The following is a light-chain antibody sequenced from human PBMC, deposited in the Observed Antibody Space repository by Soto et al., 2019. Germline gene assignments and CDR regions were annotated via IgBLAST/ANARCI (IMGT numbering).Light chain of an antibody. Sequence: DIVMTQSPDSLAVSLGERATINCKSSQSVLYSSNNKNYFAWYQQKPGQPPKLLIYWASTRESGVPDRFSGSGSGTDFSLTISNLQAEDVAVYYCQQSYSTPLTVGGVTKVELK. V-gene: IGKV4-1*01. CDR3: QQSYSTPLT. CDR1: QSVLYSSNNKNY. CDR2: WAS. J-gene: IGKJ4*01.